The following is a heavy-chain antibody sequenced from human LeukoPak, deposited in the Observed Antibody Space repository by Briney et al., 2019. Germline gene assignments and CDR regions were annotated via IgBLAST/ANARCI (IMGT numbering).Heavy chain of an antibody. V-gene: IGHV4-61*02. CDR1: GGSISSGSYY. D-gene: IGHD6-13*01. CDR3: ARDWEYRSSWYYCDY. Sequence: PSETLSLTCTVSGGSISSGSYYWSWIRQPAGKGLEWIGRIYTSGSTNYNPSLKSRVTISVDTSKTQFSLKLSSVTAADTAVYFCARDWEYRSSWYYCDYWGHGTLVTVSS. J-gene: IGHJ4*01. CDR2: IYTSGST.